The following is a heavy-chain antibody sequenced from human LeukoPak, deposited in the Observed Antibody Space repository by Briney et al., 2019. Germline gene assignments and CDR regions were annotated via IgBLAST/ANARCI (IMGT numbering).Heavy chain of an antibody. J-gene: IGHJ3*02. CDR3: PRDVEGGTFDI. D-gene: IGHD3-16*01. CDR1: GVTFSRFW. V-gene: IGHV3-7*05. Sequence: GGSLRLSCAASGVTFSRFWMNCVCQAPGRGLEWVANIDQSGGRNNYVDSVKGRFTISRDNAKNSLFLEMSSLRADDTAVYFCPRDVEGGTFDIWGQGTTVTVSS. CDR2: IDQSGGRN.